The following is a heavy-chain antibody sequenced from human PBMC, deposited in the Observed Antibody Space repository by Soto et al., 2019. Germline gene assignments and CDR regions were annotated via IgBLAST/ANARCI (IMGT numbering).Heavy chain of an antibody. V-gene: IGHV3-23*01. J-gene: IGHJ4*02. CDR3: AKRVGDY. Sequence: EVQLLDFGGDLVQPGGSLRLSCAASGFTVSSAAMSWVRQPPGKGLEWVSAISGSGGSTYYAESVKGRFTISRDNSNNMLYLQMNSLRPEDTAVYYCAKRVGDYWGQGTLVTVSS. CDR1: GFTVSSAA. CDR2: ISGSGGST.